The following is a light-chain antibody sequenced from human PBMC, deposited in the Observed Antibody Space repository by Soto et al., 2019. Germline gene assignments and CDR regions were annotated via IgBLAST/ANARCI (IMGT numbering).Light chain of an antibody. CDR2: AAS. CDR3: QQSYSTPYT. CDR1: QSISSY. V-gene: IGKV1-39*01. J-gene: IGKJ2*01. Sequence: DLQMTQSPSSLSASVGDRVTITCRASQSISSYLNGYQQKPGKAPKLLIYAASSLQSGVPSRFSGSGSGTDFTLAISSLQPEYFATYYCQQSYSTPYTFGQGTKLEIK.